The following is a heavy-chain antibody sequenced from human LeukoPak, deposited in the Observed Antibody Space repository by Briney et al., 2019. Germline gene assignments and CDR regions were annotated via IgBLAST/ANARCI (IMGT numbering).Heavy chain of an antibody. D-gene: IGHD5-12*01. CDR3: AREVVVAATPNWLDP. CDR2: IWHDGSKK. Sequence: PGGSLRLSCAASGFPFSSYGMHWVRQAPGKGLEWVAFIWHDGSKKYYADSVKGRFTISRDNSKNTLYLQMSSLRAEDTAVYYCAREVVVAATPNWLDPWGQGTLVTVSS. CDR1: GFPFSSYG. V-gene: IGHV3-33*01. J-gene: IGHJ5*02.